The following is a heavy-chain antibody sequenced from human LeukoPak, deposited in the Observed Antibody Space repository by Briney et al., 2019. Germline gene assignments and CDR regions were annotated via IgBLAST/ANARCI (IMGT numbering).Heavy chain of an antibody. Sequence: ASVKVSCKASGYTFTMYPMNWVRQAPGQGLEWMGRINTNTGNPTYAQGFTGRFVFSLDTSVSTAYLQISSLKAEDTAVYYCAREASGTNPWGQGTLVTVSS. D-gene: IGHD3-10*01. CDR3: AREASGTNP. J-gene: IGHJ5*02. CDR2: INTNTGNP. CDR1: GYTFTMYP. V-gene: IGHV7-4-1*02.